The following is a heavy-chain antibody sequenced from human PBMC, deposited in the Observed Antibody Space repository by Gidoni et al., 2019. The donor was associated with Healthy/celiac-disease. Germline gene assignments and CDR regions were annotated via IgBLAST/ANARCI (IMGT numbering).Heavy chain of an antibody. D-gene: IGHD6-13*01. CDR1: GGSFSGYY. J-gene: IGHJ5*02. CDR3: ASFPRYSSSWYREWFDP. V-gene: IGHV4-34*01. Sequence: QVQPQQWGAGLLKPSETLSLTCAVYGGSFSGYYWRWSRQPPGKGLEWIGEINHSGSTHYNPYLTSRVTISVDTSKNQFSLKLSSVTAADTAVYYCASFPRYSSSWYREWFDPWGQGTLVTVSS. CDR2: INHSGST.